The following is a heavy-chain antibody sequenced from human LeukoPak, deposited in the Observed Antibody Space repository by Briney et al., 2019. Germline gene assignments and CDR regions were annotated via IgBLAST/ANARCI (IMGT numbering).Heavy chain of an antibody. D-gene: IGHD4-17*01. V-gene: IGHV4-30-4*08. CDR1: AASISNGDYY. J-gene: IGHJ4*02. CDR3: ARSPTYGVPGPVEFDY. Sequence: SQTLSLTCSVSAASISNGDYYWSWLRQPPGKGLEWIGYIYYSGSTYFDPSLKSRVTMSMDTSKNQFSLKLTSVTAADTAVYYCARSPTYGVPGPVEFDYWGRGTLVTVSS. CDR2: IYYSGST.